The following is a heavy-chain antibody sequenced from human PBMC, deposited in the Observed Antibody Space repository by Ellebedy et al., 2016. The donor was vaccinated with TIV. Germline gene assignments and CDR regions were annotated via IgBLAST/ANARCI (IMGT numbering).Heavy chain of an antibody. J-gene: IGHJ4*02. D-gene: IGHD1-26*01. CDR1: GFTFSSYS. CDR2: ISSSSSYI. Sequence: GESLKISCAASGFTFSSYSMNWVRQAPGKGLEWVSSISSSSSYIYYADSVRGRFTISRDNAKNSLYLQMNSLRAEDTAVYYCARGGLGVGATYFDYWGQGTLVTVSS. V-gene: IGHV3-21*01. CDR3: ARGGLGVGATYFDY.